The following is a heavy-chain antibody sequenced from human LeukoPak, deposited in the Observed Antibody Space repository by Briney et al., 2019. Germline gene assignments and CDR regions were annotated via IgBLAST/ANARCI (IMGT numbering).Heavy chain of an antibody. CDR2: IYTSGST. CDR1: GGSISSYY. D-gene: IGHD3-3*01. J-gene: IGHJ6*03. Sequence: SETLSLTCTVSGGSISSYYWSWIRQPAGKGLEWIGRIYTSGSTNYNPSLKSRVTMSVDTSKNQFSLKLSSVTAADTAVYYCAGGTITIFGVVSPEHYYYYMDVWGKGTTVTVSS. V-gene: IGHV4-4*07. CDR3: AGGTITIFGVVSPEHYYYYMDV.